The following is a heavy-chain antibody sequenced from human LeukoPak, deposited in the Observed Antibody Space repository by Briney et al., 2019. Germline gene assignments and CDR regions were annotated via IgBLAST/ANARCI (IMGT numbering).Heavy chain of an antibody. D-gene: IGHD3-10*01. V-gene: IGHV4-59*01. CDR1: GGSISSYY. Sequence: SETLSLTCTVSGGSISSYYWSWIRQPPGKGLEWIGYIYYSGSTNYNPSLKSRVTISVDTSKNQFSLKLSSVTAADTAVYYCARDFGYYGSGSRNYYYYGMDVWGKAPRSPSPQ. CDR3: ARDFGYYGSGSRNYYYYGMDV. J-gene: IGHJ6*01. CDR2: IYYSGST.